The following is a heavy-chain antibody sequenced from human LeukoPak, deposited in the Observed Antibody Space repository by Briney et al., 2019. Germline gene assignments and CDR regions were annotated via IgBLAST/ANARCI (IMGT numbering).Heavy chain of an antibody. CDR1: GFTFSGSA. D-gene: IGHD3-10*01. CDR3: ARGEYGSGNYHIDY. V-gene: IGHV3-21*01. J-gene: IGHJ4*02. Sequence: GGSLRLSWAASGFTFSGSAMHWVRQAPGQGLESVSFISSSSSYIYYADSVKGRFTISRDNAKNSLYVQMNSLRAEDTAVYYCARGEYGSGNYHIDYWGQGTLVTVSS. CDR2: ISSSSSYI.